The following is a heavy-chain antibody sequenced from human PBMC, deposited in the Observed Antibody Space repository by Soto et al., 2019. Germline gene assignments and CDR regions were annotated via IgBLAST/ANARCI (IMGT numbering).Heavy chain of an antibody. Sequence: PSETLSLTCAVSGYSISSGYYWGWIRQTPGKGLEWIASIYHSGCTYYNPSLKSRVTISVDTSKNQFSLKLTSVTAADTAVYYCARGAATVTPGWFDPWGQGIMVTVSS. J-gene: IGHJ5*02. CDR3: ARGAATVTPGWFDP. D-gene: IGHD4-17*01. V-gene: IGHV4-38-2*01. CDR2: IYHSGCT. CDR1: GYSISSGYY.